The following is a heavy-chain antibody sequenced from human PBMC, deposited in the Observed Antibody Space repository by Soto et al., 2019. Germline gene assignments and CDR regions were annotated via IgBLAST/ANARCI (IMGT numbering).Heavy chain of an antibody. CDR3: ARRDRSGFSYWLDT. D-gene: IGHD3-22*01. J-gene: IGHJ5*02. CDR2: IYFSGTT. CDR1: GGSISSCDYY. V-gene: IGHV4-31*03. Sequence: SETLSLTCTVSGGSISSCDYYWSWIRHHPGKGLEWIGTIYFSGTTYYNPSLKSRVTISVDTSKSQFSLKLSSVTAADTAVYYCARRDRSGFSYWLDTWGQGTLVTVSS.